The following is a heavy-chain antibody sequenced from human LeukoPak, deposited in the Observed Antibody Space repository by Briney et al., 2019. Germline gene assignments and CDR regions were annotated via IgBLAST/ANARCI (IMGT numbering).Heavy chain of an antibody. CDR3: ARGARVGTSFWFDP. D-gene: IGHD2-2*01. J-gene: IGHJ5*02. Sequence: ASVKVSCKASGYTFTSYDINWVRQATGQGLEWMGWMNPNSSNTGYAQKFQGRVTMTRNTSISTAYMELSSLRSEDTAVYYCARGARVGTSFWFDPWGQGTLVTVSS. CDR1: GYTFTSYD. CDR2: MNPNSSNT. V-gene: IGHV1-8*01.